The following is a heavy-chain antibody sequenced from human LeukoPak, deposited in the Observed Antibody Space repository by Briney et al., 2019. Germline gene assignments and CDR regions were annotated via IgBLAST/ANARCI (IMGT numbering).Heavy chain of an antibody. CDR2: TYYRSKWYN. V-gene: IGHV6-1*01. J-gene: IGHJ5*02. CDR1: GDSVSSNSAA. CDR3: AREDLYNWEIGSSRFDP. D-gene: IGHD1-20*01. Sequence: SQTLSLTCAISGDSVSSNSAAWNWIRQSPSRGLEWLGRTYYRSKWYNDYAVSVKSRITINPDTSKNQFSLQLNSVTPEDTAVYYCAREDLYNWEIGSSRFDPWGQGTLVTVSS.